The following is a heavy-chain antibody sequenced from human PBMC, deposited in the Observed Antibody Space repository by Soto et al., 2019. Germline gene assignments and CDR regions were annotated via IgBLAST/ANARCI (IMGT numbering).Heavy chain of an antibody. J-gene: IGHJ4*02. Sequence: VQLMQSGAEVKKPGSSVKVSCKASGGTFSSHSINWVRQAPGQGLEWMGGVISLFGTANYAHNFKGRVTITADQSTSTAYMELNSLRSDDTAVYYCARAVGYGDFSAALLDWGQGTLVTVSS. CDR3: ARAVGYGDFSAALLD. V-gene: IGHV1-69*01. CDR2: VISLFGTA. CDR1: GGTFSSHS. D-gene: IGHD4-17*01.